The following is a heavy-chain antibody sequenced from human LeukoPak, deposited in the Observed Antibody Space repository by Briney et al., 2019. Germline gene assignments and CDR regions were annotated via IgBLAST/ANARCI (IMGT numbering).Heavy chain of an antibody. Sequence: SETLSLTCTVSGGSISSYYWSWIRQPPGKGLEWIGYIYYSGSTNYNPSLKSRVTISVDTSKNQFSLKLSSVTAADTAVYYCARDRPFWSGHPIAILDYWGQGVLVTVSS. CDR1: GGSISSYY. CDR3: ARDRPFWSGHPIAILDY. V-gene: IGHV4-59*12. CDR2: IYYSGST. J-gene: IGHJ4*02. D-gene: IGHD3-3*01.